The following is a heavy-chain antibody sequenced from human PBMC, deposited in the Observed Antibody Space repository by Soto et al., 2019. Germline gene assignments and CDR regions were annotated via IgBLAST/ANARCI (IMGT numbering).Heavy chain of an antibody. J-gene: IGHJ6*01. D-gene: IGHD6-13*01. CDR2: ISSSSGFT. CDR1: GFTFSDYY. Sequence: QVQLVESGGGLVKSGGSLRLSCAASGFTFSDYYMSWIRQAPGKGLEWVSYISSSSGFTNYADSVKGRFTISRDNAKNSLYLQMNTLRAEDTAVYYCARDLAAADSAYYGMDVWGHGTTVTVSS. V-gene: IGHV3-11*05. CDR3: ARDLAAADSAYYGMDV.